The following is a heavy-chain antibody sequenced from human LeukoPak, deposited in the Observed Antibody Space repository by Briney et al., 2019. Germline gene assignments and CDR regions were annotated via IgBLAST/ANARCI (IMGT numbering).Heavy chain of an antibody. CDR1: GFTFSNHA. V-gene: IGHV3-13*01. J-gene: IGHJ4*02. CDR2: IGTAGDT. CDR3: VRQQTPHGNFDY. Sequence: GGSLRLSCATSGFTFSNHAMHWVRQATGKGLEWVSAIGTAGDTFYPSSVKGRFTISRENAKNSLSLQMNSLRAEDTAVYYCVRQQTPHGNFDYWGQGTLVTVSS. D-gene: IGHD1-26*01.